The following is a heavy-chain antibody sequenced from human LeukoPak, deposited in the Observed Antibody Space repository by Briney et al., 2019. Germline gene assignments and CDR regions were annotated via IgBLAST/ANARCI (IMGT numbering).Heavy chain of an antibody. J-gene: IGHJ5*02. CDR1: GGSISSGGYY. CDR3: ARRGCSYYGSSGHYWPHSLDT. V-gene: IGHV4-30-4*08. Sequence: PSQTLSLTCTVSGGSISSGGYYWSWIRQPPGKGLEWIGYIYYSGSTYYNPPLKSRVTISVDTSKNQFSLKLSSVTAAATAVYYCARRGCSYYGSSGHYWPHSLDTCGQGTLVTVSS. D-gene: IGHD3-22*01. CDR2: IYYSGST.